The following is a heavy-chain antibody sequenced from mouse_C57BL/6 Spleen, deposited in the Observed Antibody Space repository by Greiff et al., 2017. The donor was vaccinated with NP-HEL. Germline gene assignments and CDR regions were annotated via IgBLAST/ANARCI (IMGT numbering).Heavy chain of an antibody. J-gene: IGHJ4*01. Sequence: EVQLPQSGPELVKPGASVKISCKASGYTFTDYYMNWVKQSHGKSLEWIGDINPNNGGTSYNQKFKGKATLTVDKSSSTAYMELRSLTSEDSAVYYCARGTDYAMDYWGQGTSVTVSS. CDR1: GYTFTDYY. CDR2: INPNNGGT. V-gene: IGHV1-26*01. CDR3: ARGTDYAMDY. D-gene: IGHD3-3*01.